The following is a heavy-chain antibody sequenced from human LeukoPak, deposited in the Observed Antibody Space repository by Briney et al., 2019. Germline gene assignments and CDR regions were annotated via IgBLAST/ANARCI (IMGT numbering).Heavy chain of an antibody. CDR3: ARVGVVVPAAMRSVYWFDP. J-gene: IGHJ5*02. D-gene: IGHD2-2*01. CDR2: IIPIFGTA. V-gene: IGHV1-69*05. Sequence: GSSVKVSCKASGGTFSSYAISWVRQAPGQGLEWMGGIIPIFGTANYAQKLQGRVTMTTDTSTSTAYMELRSLRSDDTAVYYCARVGVVVPAAMRSVYWFDPWGQGTLVTVSS. CDR1: GGTFSSYA.